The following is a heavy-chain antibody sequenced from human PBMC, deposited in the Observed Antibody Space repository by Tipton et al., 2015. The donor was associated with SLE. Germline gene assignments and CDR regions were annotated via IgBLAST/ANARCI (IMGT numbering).Heavy chain of an antibody. V-gene: IGHV3-72*01. D-gene: IGHD6-19*01. Sequence: SLRLSCAASGFTFSDHYMDWVRQAPGKGLEWVGRTRNKANSYTTEYAASVKGRFTISRDDSKNSLYLQMNSLRAEDTAVYYCARDDRWYSSGWYAEYFQHWGQGSLVTVSS. J-gene: IGHJ1*01. CDR3: ARDDRWYSSGWYAEYFQH. CDR2: TRNKANSYTT. CDR1: GFTFSDHY.